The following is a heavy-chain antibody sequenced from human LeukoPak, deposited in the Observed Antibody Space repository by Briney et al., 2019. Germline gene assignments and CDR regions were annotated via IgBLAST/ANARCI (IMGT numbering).Heavy chain of an antibody. V-gene: IGHV4-4*09. J-gene: IGHJ5*02. D-gene: IGHD3-10*02. CDR1: GGSISSYY. CDR3: ARXXXXXXXXXSYSVEAXSHYKWFDP. Sequence: SETLSLTCTVSGGSISSYYWSWVRQPPGKRLEWIGNIDHGGSTNYNASLKSRVTISVDLSKNQFFLRLNSVTAADTAVYHCARXXXXXXXXXSYSVEAXSHYKWFDPWGLGTQVIVSS. CDR2: IDHGGST.